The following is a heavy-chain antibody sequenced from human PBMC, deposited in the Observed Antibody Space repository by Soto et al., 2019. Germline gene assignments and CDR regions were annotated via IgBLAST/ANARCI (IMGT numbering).Heavy chain of an antibody. V-gene: IGHV3-23*01. Sequence: GGSLRLSCAASGFTFSSYAMSWVRQAPGKGLEWVSGISGSGGSTNYADSVKGRFTISRDNSKNTLYLQMDSLRAEDTAVYYCAKDSIEVRAAAITTTTFLGYYYGMDVWGQGTTVTVSS. CDR2: ISGSGGST. CDR3: AKDSIEVRAAAITTTTFLGYYYGMDV. D-gene: IGHD2-2*02. J-gene: IGHJ6*02. CDR1: GFTFSSYA.